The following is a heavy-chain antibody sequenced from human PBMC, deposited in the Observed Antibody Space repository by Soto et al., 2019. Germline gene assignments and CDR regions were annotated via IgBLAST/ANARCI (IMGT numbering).Heavy chain of an antibody. J-gene: IGHJ6*02. D-gene: IGHD5-18*01. CDR2: ISSSGSTI. CDR1: GFTFSYYY. Sequence: GGSLRLSCAASGFTFSYYYMSWIRQSPGKGLEWVSYISSSGSTIYYADSVKGRFTISRDNAKNSLYLQMNSLRAEDTAVYYCARGYSYGHGDYYYGMDVWGQGTTVTVSS. V-gene: IGHV3-11*01. CDR3: ARGYSYGHGDYYYGMDV.